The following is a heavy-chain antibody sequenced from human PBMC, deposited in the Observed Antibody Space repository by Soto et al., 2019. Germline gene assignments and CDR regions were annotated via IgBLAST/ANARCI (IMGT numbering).Heavy chain of an antibody. D-gene: IGHD2-15*01. V-gene: IGHV6-1*01. CDR3: ARTEGSFNF. Sequence: SQTLSLTCAISGDSVSSKDAAWNWIRQSPSRGLEWLGRTYYRSKWYSEYAVSVRGRITINPDTSKNHFSLQLKSVTPEDPAVYYWARTEGSFNFWGQGTLVTAPQ. CDR2: TYYRSKWYS. J-gene: IGHJ1*01. CDR1: GDSVSSKDAA.